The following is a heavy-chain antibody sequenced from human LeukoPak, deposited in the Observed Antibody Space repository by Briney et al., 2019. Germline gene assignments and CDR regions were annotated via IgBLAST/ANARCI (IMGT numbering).Heavy chain of an antibody. Sequence: SETLSLTCTVSGGSISSSSYYWGWIRQPPGKGLEWIGSIYYSGSTYYNPSLKSRVTVSVDTSKNQFSLKLSSVTAADTAVYYCASLTVAAAGTHYYYYYYMDVWGKGTTVTISS. D-gene: IGHD6-13*01. CDR3: ASLTVAAAGTHYYYYYYMDV. V-gene: IGHV4-39*01. CDR1: GGSISSSSYY. CDR2: IYYSGST. J-gene: IGHJ6*03.